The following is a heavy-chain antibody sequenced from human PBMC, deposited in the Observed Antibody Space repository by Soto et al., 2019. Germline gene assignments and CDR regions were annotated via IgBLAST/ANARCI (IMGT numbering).Heavy chain of an antibody. D-gene: IGHD5-18*01. CDR3: ARDPRVPNGLLEYYFDY. CDR2: ISYDGSNK. CDR1: GFTFSSYA. Sequence: GGSLRLSCAASGFTFSSYAMHWVRQAPGKGLEWVAVISYDGSNKYYADSVKGRFTISRDNSKNTLYLQMNSLRAEDTAVYYCARDPRVPNGLLEYYFDYWGQGTLVTVSS. V-gene: IGHV3-30-3*01. J-gene: IGHJ4*02.